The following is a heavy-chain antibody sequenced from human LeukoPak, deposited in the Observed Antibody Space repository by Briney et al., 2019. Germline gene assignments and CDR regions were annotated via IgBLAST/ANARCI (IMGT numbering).Heavy chain of an antibody. CDR3: ARGRFDY. D-gene: IGHD3-10*01. Sequence: PGGSLRLSCAASGFSVSDYWMTWVRQAPGKGLEYVSAISSNGGNTYYANSVKGRFTIARDNSKNTVDLQMGSLRAEDTAVYYCARGRFDYWGQGTLVTVSS. J-gene: IGHJ4*02. CDR2: ISSNGGNT. CDR1: GFSVSDYW. V-gene: IGHV3-64*01.